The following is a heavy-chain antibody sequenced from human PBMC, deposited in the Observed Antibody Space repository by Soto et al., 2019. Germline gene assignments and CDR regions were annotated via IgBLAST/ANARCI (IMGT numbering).Heavy chain of an antibody. CDR2: INPSGGST. Sequence: ASVKVSCKASGYTFTSYYMHWVRQAPGQGLEWMGIINPSGGSTSYAQKFQGRVTMTRDTSTSTVYMELSSLRSEDTAVYYCARGNRSSGWYREIYFDYWGQGTLVTVS. V-gene: IGHV1-46*01. J-gene: IGHJ4*02. CDR3: ARGNRSSGWYREIYFDY. CDR1: GYTFTSYY. D-gene: IGHD6-19*01.